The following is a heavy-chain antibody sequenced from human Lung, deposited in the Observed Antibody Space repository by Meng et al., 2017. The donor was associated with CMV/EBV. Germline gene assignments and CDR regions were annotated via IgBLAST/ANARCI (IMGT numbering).Heavy chain of an antibody. J-gene: IGHJ4*02. CDR2: IYHSGST. Sequence: QAQGPEWGPVLVKPSGPLSLTGAVSGGSISSSNWWSWVRQPPGKGLEWIGEIYHSGSTNYNPSLKSRVTISVDKSKNQFSLKLSSVTAADTAVYYCASFPPPGKQWLVTDYWGQGTLVTVSS. CDR3: ASFPPPGKQWLVTDY. CDR1: GGSISSSNW. D-gene: IGHD6-19*01. V-gene: IGHV4-4*02.